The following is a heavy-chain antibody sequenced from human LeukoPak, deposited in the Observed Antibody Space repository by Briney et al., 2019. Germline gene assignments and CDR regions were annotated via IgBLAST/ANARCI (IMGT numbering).Heavy chain of an antibody. D-gene: IGHD7-27*01. V-gene: IGHV3-23*01. CDR1: GFTFSSYT. CDR3: AKDGGLWVSAHWGDS. Sequence: GGSLRLSCAASGFTFSSYTMSWVRQAPGKGLEWVSTITTSDGNTYYADSVKGRFTVSRDNSKNTLFLQMNSLRAEDTAVYYCAKDGGLWVSAHWGDSWGRGTLVAVSS. CDR2: ITTSDGNT. J-gene: IGHJ4*02.